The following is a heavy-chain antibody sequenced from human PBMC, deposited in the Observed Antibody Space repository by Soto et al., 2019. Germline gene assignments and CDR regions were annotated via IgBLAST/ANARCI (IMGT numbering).Heavy chain of an antibody. V-gene: IGHV3-23*01. J-gene: IGHJ4*02. CDR1: GFTFSNYA. Sequence: EVHLLESRGGLVQPGGSLRLSCAASGFTFSNYAMNWVRQAPGKGLEWVSVISDSGDSTYYADSVKGRFTISRDKSKNTLYLHMNSLTAEDTAVYYCAKDGFSGSGKYYFDYWGQGTLVTVSS. CDR2: ISDSGDST. D-gene: IGHD3-10*01. CDR3: AKDGFSGSGKYYFDY.